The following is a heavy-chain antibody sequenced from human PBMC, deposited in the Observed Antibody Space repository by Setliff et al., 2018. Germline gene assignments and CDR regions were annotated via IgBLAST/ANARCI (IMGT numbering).Heavy chain of an antibody. Sequence: PGGSLRISCAASGFTFSDYYMSWIRQPPGKGLEWVSCISNSGSTIYYAASVKGRFTISRDNAKNTLYLQMNSLRAEDTAVYYCAREELWFGELASYYYYMDVWGKGTTVTVSS. D-gene: IGHD3-10*01. V-gene: IGHV3-11*04. CDR2: ISNSGSTI. CDR3: AREELWFGELASYYYYMDV. CDR1: GFTFSDYY. J-gene: IGHJ6*03.